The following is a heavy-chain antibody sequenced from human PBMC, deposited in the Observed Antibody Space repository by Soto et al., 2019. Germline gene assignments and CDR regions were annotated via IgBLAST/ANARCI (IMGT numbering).Heavy chain of an antibody. J-gene: IGHJ4*02. D-gene: IGHD5-18*01. CDR2: ITYNGDNT. CDR3: ARYIRCPTFLYFDF. Sequence: PGGSLRLSCAASGFSFSSYAMAWVRQAPGKWLEWVSVITYNGDNTYYADSVKGRFTVSRDNSKDTVHLQMNSLRAEDTAVYYCARYIRCPTFLYFDFWGPGXLVTVYS. CDR1: GFSFSSYA. V-gene: IGHV3-23*01.